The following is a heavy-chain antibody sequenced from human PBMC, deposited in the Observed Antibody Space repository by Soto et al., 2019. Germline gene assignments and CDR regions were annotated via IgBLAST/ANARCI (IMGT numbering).Heavy chain of an antibody. D-gene: IGHD6-13*01. Sequence: SETLSLTCAVYGGSFSGYYWSWIRQPPGKGLEWIGEINHSGSTNYNPSLKSRVTISVDTSKNQFSLKLSSVTAADTAVYYCARLTYSSSWSHWGQGTLVTVSS. J-gene: IGHJ4*02. CDR3: ARLTYSSSWSH. V-gene: IGHV4-34*01. CDR2: INHSGST. CDR1: GGSFSGYY.